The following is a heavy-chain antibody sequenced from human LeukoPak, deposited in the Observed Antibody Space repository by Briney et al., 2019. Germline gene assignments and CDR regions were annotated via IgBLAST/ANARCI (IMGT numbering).Heavy chain of an antibody. D-gene: IGHD2-15*01. J-gene: IGHJ5*02. V-gene: IGHV4-30-2*01. CDR1: GGSISSGGYS. Sequence: PSQTLSLTCAVSGGSISSGGYSWSWIRQPPGKGLEWIGYIYHSGSAYYNPSLKSRVTISVDRSKNQFSLKQSSVTAADTAVYYCARAVGYCSGGSCFRGNWFDPWGQGTLVTVSS. CDR2: IYHSGSA. CDR3: ARAVGYCSGGSCFRGNWFDP.